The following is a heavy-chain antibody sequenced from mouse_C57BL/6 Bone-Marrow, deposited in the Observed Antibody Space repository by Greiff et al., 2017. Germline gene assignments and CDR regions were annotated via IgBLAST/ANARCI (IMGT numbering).Heavy chain of an antibody. CDR2: IRNKANGYTT. CDR1: GFTFTDYY. Sequence: EVKLMESGGGLVQPGGSLSLSCAASGFTFTDYYMSWVRQPPGKALEWLGFIRNKANGYTTEYSASVKGRFTISRDNSQSILYLQMNALRAEDSATYYCARYPDFDVWGTGTTVTVSS. J-gene: IGHJ1*03. V-gene: IGHV7-3*01. CDR3: ARYPDFDV.